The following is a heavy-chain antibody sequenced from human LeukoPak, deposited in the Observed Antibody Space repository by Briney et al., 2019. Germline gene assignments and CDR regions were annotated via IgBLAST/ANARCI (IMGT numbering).Heavy chain of an antibody. Sequence: GGSLRLSCEASGFSFSTSWMSWVRQAPGKGLEWVANIKEDGTEKYYVDSVKGRFTISRDDAKNSLYLRMSNLRAEDTAVYYCARASKFWSDPDAFDIWGQGTMVTVSS. CDR1: GFSFSTSW. J-gene: IGHJ3*02. D-gene: IGHD2-2*01. CDR3: ARASKFWSDPDAFDI. V-gene: IGHV3-7*01. CDR2: IKEDGTEK.